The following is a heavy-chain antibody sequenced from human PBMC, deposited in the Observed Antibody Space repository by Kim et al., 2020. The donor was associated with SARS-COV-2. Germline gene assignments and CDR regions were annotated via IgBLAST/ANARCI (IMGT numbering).Heavy chain of an antibody. D-gene: IGHD2-2*01. CDR1: GGSVSSGSYY. V-gene: IGHV4-61*01. CDR3: ARYLDCSSTSCYGRRLAYYYYMDV. CDR2: IYYSGST. J-gene: IGHJ6*03. Sequence: SDTLSLTCTVSGGSVSSGSYYWSWIRQPPGKGLEWIGYIYYSGSTNYNPSLKSRVTISVDTSKNQFSLKLSSVTAADTAVYYCARYLDCSSTSCYGRRLAYYYYMDVWGKGTTVTVSS.